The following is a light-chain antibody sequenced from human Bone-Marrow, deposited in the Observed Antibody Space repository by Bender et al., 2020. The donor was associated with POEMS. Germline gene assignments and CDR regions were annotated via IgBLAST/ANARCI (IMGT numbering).Light chain of an antibody. CDR2: GVS. CDR1: NSDVGAYNF. CDR3: LSYAGRTTLV. J-gene: IGLJ2*01. Sequence: QSALTQPASVSGSPGQSVTISCTGTNSDVGAYNFVSWYQQHPGKAPKLMIYGVSKRPSGVPDRFSASKSGNTASLTISGLQAEDEADYYCLSYAGRTTLVFGGGTKLTVL. V-gene: IGLV2-11*01.